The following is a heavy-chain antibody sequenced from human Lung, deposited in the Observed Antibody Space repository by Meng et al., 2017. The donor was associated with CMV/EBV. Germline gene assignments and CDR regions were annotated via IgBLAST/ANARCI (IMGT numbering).Heavy chain of an antibody. Sequence: GGSLRLXXKGSGYTFSHEWIGWVRQTPGKGLDWMGILYPADSDTRYSPSFQGRITISADMSTSTAYLQWTSLKASDIGIYYCARGSSGSYWYFDLWGRGTXVTVSS. CDR2: LYPADSDT. CDR1: GYTFSHEW. D-gene: IGHD3-10*01. V-gene: IGHV5-51*01. J-gene: IGHJ2*01. CDR3: ARGSSGSYWYFDL.